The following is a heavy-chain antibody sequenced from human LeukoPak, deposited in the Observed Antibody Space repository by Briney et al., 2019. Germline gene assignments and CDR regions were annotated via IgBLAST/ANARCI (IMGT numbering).Heavy chain of an antibody. CDR3: ARDSGPYSSSWYDY. Sequence: SETLSPTCTVSGGSVSSGSYYWSWIRQPPGKGLEWIGYIYYSGSTNYNPSLKSRVTISVGTSKNQFSLKLSSVTAADTAVYYCARDSGPYSSSWYDYWGQGTLVTVSS. V-gene: IGHV4-61*01. J-gene: IGHJ4*02. CDR1: GGSVSSGSYY. CDR2: IYYSGST. D-gene: IGHD6-13*01.